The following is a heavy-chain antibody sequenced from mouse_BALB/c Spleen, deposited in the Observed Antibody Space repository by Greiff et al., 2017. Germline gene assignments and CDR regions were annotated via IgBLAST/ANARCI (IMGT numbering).Heavy chain of an antibody. D-gene: IGHD2-4*01. CDR2: ISYSGST. J-gene: IGHJ4*01. CDR1: GVSLTSCY. V-gene: IGHV3-8*02. CDR3: SRDEYDGHAMDY. Sequence: EVQRVESGPSLVKPSRSLSLTCSVTGVSLTSCYWNWVRKFPGNKLEYVGYISYSGSTYYHPSLKNRSSITRDTYNNQYYLQLNSVTTEDTATDFYSRDEYDGHAMDYWGQGTSVTVSS.